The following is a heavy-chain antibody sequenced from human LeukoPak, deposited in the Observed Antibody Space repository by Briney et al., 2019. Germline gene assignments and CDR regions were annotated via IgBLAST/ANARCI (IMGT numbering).Heavy chain of an antibody. Sequence: GGSLRLSCAASGFTVSSYYMSWVRQAPGKGLEWISVIYGGGNTYYVDSVKGRFTISRDDSKNTVYLQMSSLRAEDTAVYYCARASDGYWGQGTLVTVSS. CDR1: GFTVSSYY. J-gene: IGHJ4*02. V-gene: IGHV3-66*01. CDR3: ARASDGY. CDR2: IYGGGNT.